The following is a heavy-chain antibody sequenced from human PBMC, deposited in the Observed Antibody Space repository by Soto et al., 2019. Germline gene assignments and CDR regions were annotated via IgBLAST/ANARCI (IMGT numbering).Heavy chain of an antibody. CDR2: ISRNSGRI. J-gene: IGHJ5*01. Sequence: PGGSLRLSCAASGFTFDDYAMHWVRQAPGKGLEWVSGISRNSGRIGYADAVKGRVTISRDNAKNSLYLQMKSLRVEDTALYYCAKAIRGPVAGNAWGQGTLVTV. D-gene: IGHD6-19*01. V-gene: IGHV3-9*01. CDR1: GFTFDDYA. CDR3: AKAIRGPVAGNA.